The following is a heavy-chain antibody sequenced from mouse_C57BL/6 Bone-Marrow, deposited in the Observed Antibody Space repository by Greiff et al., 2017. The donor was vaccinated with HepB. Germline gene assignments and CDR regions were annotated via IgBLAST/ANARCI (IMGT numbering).Heavy chain of an antibody. CDR3: ARGVLLRLDY. CDR2: IYPSDSET. J-gene: IGHJ2*01. D-gene: IGHD1-1*01. V-gene: IGHV1-61*01. Sequence: QVQLQQPGAELVRPGSSVKLSCKASGYTFTSYWMDWVKQRPGQGLEWIGNIYPSDSETHYNQKFKDKATFTVDKSSSTAYMQLSSLTSEDSAVYYCARGVLLRLDYWGQGTTLTVSS. CDR1: GYTFTSYW.